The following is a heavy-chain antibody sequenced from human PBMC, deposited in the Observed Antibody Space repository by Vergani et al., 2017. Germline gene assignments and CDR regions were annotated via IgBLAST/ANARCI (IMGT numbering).Heavy chain of an antibody. J-gene: IGHJ6*03. D-gene: IGHD1-26*01. CDR2: INSDGDST. V-gene: IGHV3-74*01. CDR1: GFTFSNYW. Sequence: EVQLVESGGGLVQPGGSLRLSCTASGFTFSNYWMQWVRQAPGKGLMWVSRINSDGDSTSYADSVKGRFTISRDNAKNTLYLQMDRLRAEDTAVYYCARDGWELLDYCYYMDVWGKGTTVTVSS. CDR3: ARDGWELLDYCYYMDV.